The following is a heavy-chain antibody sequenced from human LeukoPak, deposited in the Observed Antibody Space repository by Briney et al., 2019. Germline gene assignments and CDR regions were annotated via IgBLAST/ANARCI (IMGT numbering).Heavy chain of an antibody. V-gene: IGHV3-30*03. CDR2: ISYDGSNK. D-gene: IGHD3-22*01. CDR1: GFTFSSYG. Sequence: GRSLRLSCAASGFTFSSYGMHWVRQAPGKGLEWVAVISYDGSNKYYEDSVKGRFTISRDDSKNTLYLQMHSLRAEDTAVYYCARESESYDSSGSTFGYWGQGTLVTVSS. CDR3: ARESESYDSSGSTFGY. J-gene: IGHJ4*02.